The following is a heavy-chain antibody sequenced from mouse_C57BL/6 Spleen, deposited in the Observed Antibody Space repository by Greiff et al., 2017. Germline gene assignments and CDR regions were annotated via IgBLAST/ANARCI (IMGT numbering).Heavy chain of an antibody. V-gene: IGHV1-50*01. CDR2: IDPSDSYT. J-gene: IGHJ2*01. D-gene: IGHD1-1*01. CDR3: ARRGYGSLFDY. CDR1: GYTFTSYW. Sequence: QVQLQQPGAELVKPGASVKLSCKASGYTFTSYWMQWVKQRPGQGLEWIGEIDPSDSYTNYNQKFKGKATLTVDTSSSTAYMQLSSLTSEDSAVYYCARRGYGSLFDYWGQGTTLTVSS.